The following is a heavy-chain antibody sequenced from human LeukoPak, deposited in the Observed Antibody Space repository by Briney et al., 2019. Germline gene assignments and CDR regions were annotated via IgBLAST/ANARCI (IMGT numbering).Heavy chain of an antibody. CDR1: GYTFTSYD. CDR2: MNPNSGNT. V-gene: IGHV1-8*03. D-gene: IGHD3-9*01. CDR3: AREYYDILTGLYYFDY. Sequence: GASVKVSCKASGYTFTSYDINWVRQATGQGLEWVGWMNPNSGNTGYAQKFQDRVTITRNTSISTAYMELNSLRSEDTAVYYCAREYYDILTGLYYFDYWGQGTLVTVSS. J-gene: IGHJ4*02.